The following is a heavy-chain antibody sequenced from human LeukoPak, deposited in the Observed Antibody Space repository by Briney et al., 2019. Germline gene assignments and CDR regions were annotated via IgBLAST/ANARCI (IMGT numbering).Heavy chain of an antibody. V-gene: IGHV4-4*07. D-gene: IGHD3-3*01. Sequence: SETLSLTCTVSGGSISIYYWSWIRQPAGKGLEWIGCIYTSGSTNYNPSLKSRVTISVDTSKNQFSLKLSSVTAADTAVYYCARVITSGPHAAVDFDYQGTGTTVTASS. CDR1: GGSISIYY. J-gene: IGHJ4*02. CDR3: ARVITSGPHAAVDFDY. CDR2: IYTSGST.